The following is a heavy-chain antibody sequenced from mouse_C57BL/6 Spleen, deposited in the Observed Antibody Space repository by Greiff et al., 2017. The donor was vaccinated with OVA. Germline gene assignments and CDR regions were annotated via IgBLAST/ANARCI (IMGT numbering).Heavy chain of an antibody. Sequence: QVQLQQSGAELAKPGASVKLSCKASGYTFTSYWMHWVKQRPGQGLEWIGYINPSSGYTKYNQKFKDKATLTADKSSSTAYMQLSSLTDEDSAVDYCARGYYDYDLDAMDYWGQGTSVTVSS. V-gene: IGHV1-7*01. D-gene: IGHD2-4*01. J-gene: IGHJ4*01. CDR1: GYTFTSYW. CDR2: INPSSGYT. CDR3: ARGYYDYDLDAMDY.